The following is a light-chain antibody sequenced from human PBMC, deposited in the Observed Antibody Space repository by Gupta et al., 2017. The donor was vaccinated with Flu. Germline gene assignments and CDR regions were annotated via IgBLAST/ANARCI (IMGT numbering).Light chain of an antibody. CDR1: SNDVGGYNS. V-gene: IGLV2-14*01. J-gene: IGLJ1*01. CDR3: CSYTTTHPFV. CDR2: EV. Sequence: QSALTQPPSVSGSPGQSITISCTGTSNDVGGYNSVSRYQQHPGKVPKLIIYEVTRRSGVSNRFSGSKSGNTASLTISGLQPEDEADYYCCSYTTTHPFVFGSGTKVTVL.